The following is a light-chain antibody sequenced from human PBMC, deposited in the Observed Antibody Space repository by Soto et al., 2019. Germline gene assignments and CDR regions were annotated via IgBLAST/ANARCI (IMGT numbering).Light chain of an antibody. CDR2: GAS. CDR1: QSVNSN. V-gene: IGKV3-15*01. J-gene: IGKJ1*01. Sequence: EIVMTHSPATLSLSPGEIATLSCRASQSVNSNLAWYQQKAGQAPRLLIYGASTRATGIPARFSGSGSGTEFTLTISSLQSEDFAVYYCQQYNDWPRTFGQGTKVDIK. CDR3: QQYNDWPRT.